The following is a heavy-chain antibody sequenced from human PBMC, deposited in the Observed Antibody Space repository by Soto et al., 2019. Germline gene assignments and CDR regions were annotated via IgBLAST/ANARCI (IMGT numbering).Heavy chain of an antibody. CDR1: GGSIKSYW. CDR2: VYSSGTT. CDR3: ARDIGSYAYGEGY. V-gene: IGHV4-4*07. D-gene: IGHD3-10*01. J-gene: IGHJ4*02. Sequence: PSETLSLTGSASGGSIKSYWWSWIRQPAGKGLEWIGRVYSSGTTDYNPSLNSRATLSVETSKNQFSLKLSSVTAADTAVYYCARDIGSYAYGEGYWGQGIQVTVSS.